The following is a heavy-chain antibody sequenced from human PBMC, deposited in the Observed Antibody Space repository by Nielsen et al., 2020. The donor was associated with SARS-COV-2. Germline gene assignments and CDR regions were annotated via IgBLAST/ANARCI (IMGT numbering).Heavy chain of an antibody. CDR3: AKGDGDSWSPFLYLDN. Sequence: GESLKISCVASGFIFSSYAMNWVRQAPGKGLEWVSTISGSGGGTYYADSVKGRFSISRDNSKNMLYLQMNSLRAEDTALYYCAKGDGDSWSPFLYLDNWGQGTLVTASS. D-gene: IGHD6-13*01. CDR2: ISGSGGGT. J-gene: IGHJ4*02. V-gene: IGHV3-23*01. CDR1: GFIFSSYA.